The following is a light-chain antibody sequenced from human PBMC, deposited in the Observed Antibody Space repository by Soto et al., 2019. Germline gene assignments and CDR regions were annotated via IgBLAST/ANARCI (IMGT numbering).Light chain of an antibody. CDR3: MQALQTPRS. V-gene: IGKV2-28*01. CDR2: LGS. J-gene: IGKJ2*03. Sequence: DIVMTQSPLSLPVIPGAPASLSCRSSQSRLHSNGYNYLDWYLQKQGQSPQLLIYLGSNRASGVPDRFSGSGSGTDFTLKISRVEAEDVGVYYCMQALQTPRSFGQGTKLEIK. CDR1: QSRLHSNGYNY.